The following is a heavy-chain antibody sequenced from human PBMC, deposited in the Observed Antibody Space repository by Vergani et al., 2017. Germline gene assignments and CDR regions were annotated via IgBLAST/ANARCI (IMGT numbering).Heavy chain of an antibody. Sequence: QVQLVQSGAEVKKPGASVKVSCKASGYTFTSYGISWVRQAPGQGLEWMGWISGYNGNTNYAQRLQGRVTMTTDTSTSTAYMELRSLRSDDTAVYYCARGLFYGDYGYGGLDYWGQGTLVTVSS. CDR3: ARGLFYGDYGYGGLDY. D-gene: IGHD4-17*01. CDR2: ISGYNGNT. J-gene: IGHJ4*02. V-gene: IGHV1-18*04. CDR1: GYTFTSYG.